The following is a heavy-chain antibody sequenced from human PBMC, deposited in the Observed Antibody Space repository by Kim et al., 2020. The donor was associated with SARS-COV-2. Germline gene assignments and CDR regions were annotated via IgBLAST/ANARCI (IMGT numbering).Heavy chain of an antibody. V-gene: IGHV4-34*13. CDR3: ANPGAVRYNWFDP. J-gene: IGHJ5*02. Sequence: YNPSLKTRVTISVDTSRHQFALDLKSVTAADTAVYYCANPGAVRYNWFDPWGQGTLVTVSS. D-gene: IGHD3-10*02.